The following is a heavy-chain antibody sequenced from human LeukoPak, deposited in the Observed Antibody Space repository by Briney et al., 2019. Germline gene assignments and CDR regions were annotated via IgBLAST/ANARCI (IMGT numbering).Heavy chain of an antibody. CDR3: ARQNPRWNDGFDY. V-gene: IGHV4-59*01. CDR1: GGSISSYY. CDR2: IYYSGST. J-gene: IGHJ4*02. D-gene: IGHD1-1*01. Sequence: PSETLSLTCTVSGGSISSYYWSWIRQPPGKGPEWIGYIYYSGSTNYNPSLKSRVTISVDTSKNQFSLKLSSVTAADTAVYYCARQNPRWNDGFDYWGQGTLVTVSS.